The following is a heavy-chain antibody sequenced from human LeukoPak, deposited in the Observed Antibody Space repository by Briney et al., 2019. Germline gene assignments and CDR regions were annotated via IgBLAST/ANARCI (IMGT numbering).Heavy chain of an antibody. CDR2: MSPNSGDT. D-gene: IGHD7-27*01. V-gene: IGHV1-8*01. Sequence: ASVKVPCKASGYTFTTHDINWVRQATGQGLEWLGWMSPNSGDTGYAQKFQGRVTMTSDSPISTAYMELSSLRSEDTAIYYCVRTPPNWGFDYWGQGTLVTVSS. CDR1: GYTFTTHD. CDR3: VRTPPNWGFDY. J-gene: IGHJ4*02.